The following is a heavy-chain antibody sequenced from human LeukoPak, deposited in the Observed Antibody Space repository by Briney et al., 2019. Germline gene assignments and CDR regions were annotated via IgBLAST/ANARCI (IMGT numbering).Heavy chain of an antibody. V-gene: IGHV3-33*06. CDR3: AKDRWYRQTNFDN. D-gene: IGHD2-15*01. CDR2: IWYDGSNK. Sequence: PGGSLRLSCAASGFTFSSYGMHWVRQAPGKGLEWVAVIWYDGSNKYYADSVKGRFTISRDDSKNTLYLQMNSLRAEDTAVYYCAKDRWYRQTNFDNWGQGTLVTVSS. CDR1: GFTFSSYG. J-gene: IGHJ4*02.